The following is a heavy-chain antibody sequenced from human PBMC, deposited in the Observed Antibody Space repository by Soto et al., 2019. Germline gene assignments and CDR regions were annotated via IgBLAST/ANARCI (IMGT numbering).Heavy chain of an antibody. CDR3: ARSNIVVVPAAPYYYYYGMDV. J-gene: IGHJ6*02. D-gene: IGHD2-2*01. V-gene: IGHV4-4*02. CDR1: GGSISSSNW. CDR2: IYHSGST. Sequence: SETLSLTCAVSGGSISSSNWWSWVRQPPGKGLEWIGEIYHSGSTNYNPSLKSRVTISVDKSKNQFSLKLSSVTAADTAVYYCARSNIVVVPAAPYYYYYGMDVWGQGTTVTVSS.